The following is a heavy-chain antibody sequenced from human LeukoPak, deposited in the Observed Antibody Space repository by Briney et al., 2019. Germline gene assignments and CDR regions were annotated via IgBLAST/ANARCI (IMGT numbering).Heavy chain of an antibody. CDR2: ISSSSSYI. V-gene: IGHV3-21*01. J-gene: IGHJ4*02. D-gene: IGHD5-18*01. CDR3: ARDHAPGYSYGMVDY. CDR1: GFTFSSYS. Sequence: GGSLRLSCAASGFTFSSYSMNWVRQAPGKGLEWVSSISSSSSYIYYADSVKGRFTISRDNAKNSLYLQMNSLRAEDTAVYYCARDHAPGYSYGMVDYWGQGTLVTVSS.